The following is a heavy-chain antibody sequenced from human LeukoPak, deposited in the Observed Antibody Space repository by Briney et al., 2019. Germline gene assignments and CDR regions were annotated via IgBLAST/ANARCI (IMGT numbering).Heavy chain of an antibody. CDR1: GGTFSSYA. Sequence: SVKVSCKASGGTFSSYAISWVRQAPGQGLEWMGGIIPIFGTANYAQKFQGRVTITADESTSTAYMELSSLRSEDTAVYYCARDPFGYTAMAYYFDYWGQGTLVTVSS. D-gene: IGHD5-18*01. CDR3: ARDPFGYTAMAYYFDY. V-gene: IGHV1-69*13. J-gene: IGHJ4*02. CDR2: IIPIFGTA.